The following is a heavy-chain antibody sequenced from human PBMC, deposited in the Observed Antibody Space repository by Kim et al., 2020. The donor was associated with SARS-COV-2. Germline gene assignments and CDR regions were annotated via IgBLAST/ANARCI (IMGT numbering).Heavy chain of an antibody. CDR1: GGSISSSSYY. J-gene: IGHJ4*02. V-gene: IGHV4-39*01. D-gene: IGHD3-22*01. Sequence: SETLSLTCTVSGGSISSSSYYWGWIRQPPGKGLEWIGSIYYSGSTYYNPSLKSRVTISVDTSKNQFSLKLSSVTAADTAVYYCARLGDYYDSSGPLGYWGQGTLVTVSS. CDR2: IYYSGST. CDR3: ARLGDYYDSSGPLGY.